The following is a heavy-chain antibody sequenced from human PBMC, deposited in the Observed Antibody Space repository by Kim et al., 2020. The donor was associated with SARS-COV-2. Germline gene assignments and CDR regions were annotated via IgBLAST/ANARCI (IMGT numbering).Heavy chain of an antibody. CDR2: SSGSGGST. Sequence: GGSLRLSCAASGFTFSSYAMSWVRQTPGKGLEWVSTSSGSGGSTHYADSVKGRFTISRDNSMNTLYLQMDSLRAEDTAVYFCAKDQGTYYGYYFDYWGQGTLVTVSS. V-gene: IGHV3-23*01. J-gene: IGHJ4*02. CDR1: GFTFSSYA. CDR3: AKDQGTYYGYYFDY. D-gene: IGHD1-26*01.